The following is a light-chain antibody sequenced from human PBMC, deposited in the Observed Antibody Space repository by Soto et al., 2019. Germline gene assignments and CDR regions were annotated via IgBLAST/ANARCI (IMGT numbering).Light chain of an antibody. CDR2: DAS. CDR3: QQLNSYPIT. V-gene: IGKV1-5*01. J-gene: IGKJ5*01. CDR1: QTISSW. Sequence: DIQMTQSPSTLPASVGDRVTITCRASQTISSWLAWYQQKPGKAPKVLIYDASSLESGVPSRFSGSGSGTDFTLTISSLQSEDFATYYCQQLNSYPITFGQGTRLEIK.